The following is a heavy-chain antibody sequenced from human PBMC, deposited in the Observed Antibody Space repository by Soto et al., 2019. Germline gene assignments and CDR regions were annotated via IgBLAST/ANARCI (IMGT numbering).Heavy chain of an antibody. J-gene: IGHJ4*02. V-gene: IGHV3-30*18. CDR1: GFTFSSYG. D-gene: IGHD2-2*01. Sequence: QVQLVESGGGVVQPGRSLRLSCAASGFTFSSYGMHWVRQAPGKGLEWVAVISYDGSNKYYADSVKGRFTISRDNSKNTLYLQTNSLRAEDTAVYYCAKGSTAMTYFDYWGQGTLVTVSS. CDR2: ISYDGSNK. CDR3: AKGSTAMTYFDY.